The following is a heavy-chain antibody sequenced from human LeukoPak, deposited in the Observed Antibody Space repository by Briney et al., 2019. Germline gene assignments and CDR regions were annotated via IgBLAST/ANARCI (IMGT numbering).Heavy chain of an antibody. Sequence: ASVKVSCKASGYTFTGYYMHWVRQAPGQGLEWMGIINPSGGSTSYAQKFQGRVTMTRDTSTSTVYMELSSLRSEDTAVYYCARAMDSSGYYYSYFDYWGQGTLVTVSS. V-gene: IGHV1-46*01. J-gene: IGHJ4*02. CDR3: ARAMDSSGYYYSYFDY. CDR2: INPSGGST. D-gene: IGHD3-22*01. CDR1: GYTFTGYY.